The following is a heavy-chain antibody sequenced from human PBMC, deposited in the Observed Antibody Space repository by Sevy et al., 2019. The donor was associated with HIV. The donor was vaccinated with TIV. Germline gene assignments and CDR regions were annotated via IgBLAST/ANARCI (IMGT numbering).Heavy chain of an antibody. CDR2: IKQDGSQK. V-gene: IGHV3-7*01. Sequence: GGSLRLSCAASGFTFSDYWMSWVRQAPGKGLEWVANIKQDGSQKYFVDSVKGRFTISRDKAKNSLYLQMDTLRAEDTVVYYCEGKVGDMWGQGTMVTVSS. CDR3: EGKVGDM. CDR1: GFTFSDYW. J-gene: IGHJ3*01. D-gene: IGHD1-26*01.